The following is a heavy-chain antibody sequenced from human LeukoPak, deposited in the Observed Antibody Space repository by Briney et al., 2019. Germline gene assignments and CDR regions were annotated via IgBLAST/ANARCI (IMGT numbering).Heavy chain of an antibody. J-gene: IGHJ4*02. Sequence: SVKVSCKASGGTFSSYAISWVRQAPGQGLEWMGGIIPIFGTANYAQKFQGRVTITADESTSTAYMELRSLRSDDTAVYYCARSAVLPGDYWGQGTLVTVSS. V-gene: IGHV1-69*13. CDR2: IIPIFGTA. CDR1: GGTFSSYA. CDR3: ARSAVLPGDY.